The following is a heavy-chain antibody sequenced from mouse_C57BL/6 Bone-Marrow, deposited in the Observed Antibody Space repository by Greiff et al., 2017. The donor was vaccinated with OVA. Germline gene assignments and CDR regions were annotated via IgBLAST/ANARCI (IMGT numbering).Heavy chain of an antibody. CDR2: INPNNGGT. Sequence: EVQLQQSGPELVKPGASVKISCKASGYTFTDYYMNWVKQSHGKSLEWIGDINPNNGGTSYNQKFKGKATLTVDKSSSTADMELRSLTSEDSAVYYCARWGNGRGSSYAMDYWGQGTSVTVSS. D-gene: IGHD1-1*02. CDR3: ARWGNGRGSSYAMDY. CDR1: GYTFTDYY. V-gene: IGHV1-26*01. J-gene: IGHJ4*01.